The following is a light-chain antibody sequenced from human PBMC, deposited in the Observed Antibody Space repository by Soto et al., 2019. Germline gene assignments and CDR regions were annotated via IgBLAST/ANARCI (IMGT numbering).Light chain of an antibody. CDR1: QSVDSNF. Sequence: EVVLTQSPGTLSLSPRERATLSCRANQSVDSNFLAWNQQKPGQAPRLLIYDASSRATGIPDRFSGSGSGTDFTLTISRLQPEDFAVYYCQQYASSPLTFGGGTNVDIK. CDR3: QQYASSPLT. V-gene: IGKV3-20*01. CDR2: DAS. J-gene: IGKJ4*01.